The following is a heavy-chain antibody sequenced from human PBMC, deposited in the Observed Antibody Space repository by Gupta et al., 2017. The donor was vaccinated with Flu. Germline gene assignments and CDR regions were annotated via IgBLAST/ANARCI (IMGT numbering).Heavy chain of an antibody. D-gene: IGHD3-9*01. CDR3: ATDGLLRYFDWLSRRYYYFMDV. J-gene: IGHJ6*03. Sequence: EWMGHFDIEDGETAYAQKFQGRVTMTEDTSTDTAYMELSSLRSEDTAVYYCATDGLLRYFDWLSRRYYYFMDVWGEGTTVTVSS. V-gene: IGHV1-24*01. CDR2: FDIEDGET.